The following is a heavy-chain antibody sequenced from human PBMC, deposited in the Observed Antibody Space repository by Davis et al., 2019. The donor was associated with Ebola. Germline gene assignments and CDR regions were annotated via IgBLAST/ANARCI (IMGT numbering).Heavy chain of an antibody. D-gene: IGHD6-13*01. CDR1: GFTFSSYE. J-gene: IGHJ4*02. CDR3: ARGTIAALFDY. CDR2: ISSSGSTI. V-gene: IGHV3-48*03. Sequence: PGGSLRLSCAASGFTFSSYEMNWVRQAPGKGLEWVSYISSSGSTIYYADSVKGRFTISRDNAKNSLYLQMNSLRAEDTAVYYCARGTIAALFDYWGQGTLVTVSS.